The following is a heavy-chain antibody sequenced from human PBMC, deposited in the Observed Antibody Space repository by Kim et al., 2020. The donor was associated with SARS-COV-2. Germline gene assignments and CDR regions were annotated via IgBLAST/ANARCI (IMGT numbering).Heavy chain of an antibody. V-gene: IGHV4-59*01. D-gene: IGHD1-1*01. CDR3: TRGGSGPNDF. CDR1: GGSIGSYY. Sequence: SETLSLTCIVSGGSIGSYYWSWIRQSPGGGLEWLGYIYYTGSTNFNPSLKGRATMSVDTSKNEFSLKLQSVTAADTALYYCTRGGSGPNDFWGQGRLVIVPS. CDR2: IYYTGST. J-gene: IGHJ4*02.